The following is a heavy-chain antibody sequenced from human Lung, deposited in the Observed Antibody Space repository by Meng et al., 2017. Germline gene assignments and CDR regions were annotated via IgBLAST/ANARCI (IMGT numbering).Heavy chain of an antibody. Sequence: GQLKQGGAGMLKPSETLSLTCVVSGGSFSDYYWSWIRQPPGRGLEWIGEINHSGSTNYNPSLERRATISVDTSQNNLSLKLSSVTAADSAVYYCARGPTTMAHDFDYWGQGTLVTVSS. D-gene: IGHD4-11*01. V-gene: IGHV4-34*01. CDR3: ARGPTTMAHDFDY. CDR1: GGSFSDYY. CDR2: INHSGST. J-gene: IGHJ4*02.